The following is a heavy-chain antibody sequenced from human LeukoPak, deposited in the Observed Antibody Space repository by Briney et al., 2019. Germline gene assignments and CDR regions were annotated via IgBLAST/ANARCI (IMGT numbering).Heavy chain of an antibody. CDR1: GGSISSYY. Sequence: SETLSLTCTVSGGSISSYYWSWIRQPPGKGLEWIGYIYYSGSTNYNPSLKSRVTISVDTSKNQFSLKLSSVTAADTAVYYCARGQRMAAAGMGYWGQGTLVTVSS. V-gene: IGHV4-59*01. D-gene: IGHD6-13*01. CDR3: ARGQRMAAAGMGY. J-gene: IGHJ4*02. CDR2: IYYSGST.